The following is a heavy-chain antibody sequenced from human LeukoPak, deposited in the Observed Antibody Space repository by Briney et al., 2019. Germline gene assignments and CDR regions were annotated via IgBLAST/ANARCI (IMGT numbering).Heavy chain of an antibody. CDR3: VPSPGYRGVRNWFDP. D-gene: IGHD3-10*01. CDR1: GFTFNHFW. V-gene: IGHV3-21*01. J-gene: IGHJ5*02. CDR2: ISSSSSYI. Sequence: GGSLRLSCAASGFTFNHFWMSWVRQAPGKGLEWVSSISSSSSYIYYADSVKGRFTISRDNAKNSLYLQMNSLRAEDTAVYYCVPSPGYRGVRNWFDPWGQGTLVTVSS.